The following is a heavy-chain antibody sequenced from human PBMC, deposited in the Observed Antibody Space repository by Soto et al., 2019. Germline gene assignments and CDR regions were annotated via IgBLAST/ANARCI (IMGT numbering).Heavy chain of an antibody. Sequence: SQTLSLTCAISGDSVSSNSAAWNWIRQSPSRDLEWLGRTYYRSKWYNDYAVSVKSRITINPDTSKNQFSLQLNSVTPEDTAVYSCPRASIVATIISVWGQGTLVTVSS. J-gene: IGHJ4*02. CDR2: TYYRSKWYN. CDR3: PRASIVATIISV. V-gene: IGHV6-1*01. D-gene: IGHD5-12*01. CDR1: GDSVSSNSAA.